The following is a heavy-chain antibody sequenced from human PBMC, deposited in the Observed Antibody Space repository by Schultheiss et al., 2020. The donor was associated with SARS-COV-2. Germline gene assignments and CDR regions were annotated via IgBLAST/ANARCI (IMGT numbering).Heavy chain of an antibody. D-gene: IGHD6-19*01. Sequence: SGPTLVKPTQTLTLTCTFSGFSLSTSGVGVGWIRQPSGKALEWLALIYWNDDKRYSPSLKSRLTISKDTSKSQVVLTMTNMDPVDTATYYCARTSRRAAVAGTYYYYGMDVWGQGTTVTVSS. CDR2: IYWNDDK. CDR1: GFSLSTSGVG. V-gene: IGHV2-5*01. J-gene: IGHJ6*02. CDR3: ARTSRRAAVAGTYYYYGMDV.